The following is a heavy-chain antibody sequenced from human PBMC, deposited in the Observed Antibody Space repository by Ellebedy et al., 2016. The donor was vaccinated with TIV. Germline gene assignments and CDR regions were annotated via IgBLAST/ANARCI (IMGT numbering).Heavy chain of an antibody. D-gene: IGHD4-17*01. Sequence: GESLKISCAASGFTFSSYAMSWVRQAPGKGLEWVSAIGGSGDGTYYADSVKGRFTISRDNSKNTLSLQMNSLRAEDTAVYLCAKDRYGANVVYFDYWGQGTLVTVSS. J-gene: IGHJ4*02. CDR3: AKDRYGANVVYFDY. V-gene: IGHV3-23*01. CDR2: IGGSGDGT. CDR1: GFTFSSYA.